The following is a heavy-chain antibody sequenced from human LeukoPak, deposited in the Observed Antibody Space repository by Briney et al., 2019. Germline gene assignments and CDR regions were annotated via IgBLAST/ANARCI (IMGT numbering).Heavy chain of an antibody. V-gene: IGHV3-30*04. Sequence: GGSLTLSCAVSGFTLNSYAMHWVRQPPGKGLEWVGVMSFDERSKHYAEPVKGRFTISRDTSKNTPYLQTGSLRADDPAVYSWARGTYDIRFDPWGQGTLVTVSS. CDR2: MSFDERSK. CDR1: GFTLNSYA. CDR3: ARGTYDIRFDP. D-gene: IGHD3-9*01. J-gene: IGHJ5*02.